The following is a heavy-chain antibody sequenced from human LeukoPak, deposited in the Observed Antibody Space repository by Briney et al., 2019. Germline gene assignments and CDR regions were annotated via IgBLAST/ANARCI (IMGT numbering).Heavy chain of an antibody. CDR2: IYSGGST. CDR1: GFTVSSNY. D-gene: IGHD5-18*01. CDR3: ARAKRRGHSPGFDF. J-gene: IGHJ4*02. Sequence: GGSLRLSCAASGFTVSSNYMTWVRQAPGKGLEWVSLIYSGGSTYYADSVKDRFTISRDNSKNTVYLQMNSLRPEDTAVYYCARAKRRGHSPGFDFRGQGTLVTVSS. V-gene: IGHV3-66*01.